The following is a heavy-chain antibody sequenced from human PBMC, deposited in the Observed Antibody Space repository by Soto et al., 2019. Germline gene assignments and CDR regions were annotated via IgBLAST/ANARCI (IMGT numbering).Heavy chain of an antibody. V-gene: IGHV4-59*08. CDR1: GGSISSYY. Sequence: SETLSLTCTVSGGSISSYYWSWIRQPPGKGLEWIGYIYYSGSTNYNPSLKSRVTISVDTSKNQFSLKLSSVTAADTAVYYCARHVSTPSFGELLYGLDYWGQGTLVTVSS. D-gene: IGHD3-10*01. CDR3: ARHVSTPSFGELLYGLDY. CDR2: IYYSGST. J-gene: IGHJ4*02.